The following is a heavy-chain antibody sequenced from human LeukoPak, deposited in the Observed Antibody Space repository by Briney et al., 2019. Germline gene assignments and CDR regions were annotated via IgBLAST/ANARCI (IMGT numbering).Heavy chain of an antibody. Sequence: SETLSLTCTVSGGSISSYYWSWIRQPPGKGLEWIGYIYYSGSTKYNPSLESRVTISVDTSKNQFSLELNSVTAADTAVYYCARVVVWGELRDAFDIWGQGTMVTVSS. CDR1: GGSISSYY. V-gene: IGHV4-59*08. J-gene: IGHJ3*02. D-gene: IGHD2-15*01. CDR2: IYYSGST. CDR3: ARVVVWGELRDAFDI.